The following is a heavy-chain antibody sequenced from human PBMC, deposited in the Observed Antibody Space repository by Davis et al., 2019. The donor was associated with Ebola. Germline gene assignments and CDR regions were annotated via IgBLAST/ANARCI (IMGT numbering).Heavy chain of an antibody. CDR2: INAGNGNT. CDR3: ARHRKFSHYYFDY. Sequence: ASVKVSCKASGYTFTTYAMHWVRQAPGQRPEWMGWINAGNGNTKYSQKFQGRVTITRDTSASTAYMELSSLRSDDTAVYYCARHRKFSHYYFDYWGQGTLVTVSS. D-gene: IGHD3-16*02. J-gene: IGHJ4*02. CDR1: GYTFTTYA. V-gene: IGHV1-3*01.